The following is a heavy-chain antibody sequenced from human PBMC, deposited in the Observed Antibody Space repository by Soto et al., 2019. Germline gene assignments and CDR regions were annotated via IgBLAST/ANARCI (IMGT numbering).Heavy chain of an antibody. Sequence: ASVKVSCKASGYTFTSYGISWVRQAPGQGLEWMGWISAYNGNTNYAQKLQGRVTMTTDTSTSTAYMELRSLRSDDTAVYYCARDPGIRDYYYYGMDVWGQGTTVTVS. CDR2: ISAYNGNT. CDR3: ARDPGIRDYYYYGMDV. D-gene: IGHD1-20*01. J-gene: IGHJ6*02. V-gene: IGHV1-18*01. CDR1: GYTFTSYG.